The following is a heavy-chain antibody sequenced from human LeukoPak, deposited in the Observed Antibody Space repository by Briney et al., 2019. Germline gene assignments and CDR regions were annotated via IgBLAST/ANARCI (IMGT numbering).Heavy chain of an antibody. CDR2: IIPILGIA. CDR1: GVTFSSYT. CDR3: ARVRYNWNYAHDY. D-gene: IGHD1-7*01. J-gene: IGHJ4*02. Sequence: AASVKVSCKASGVTFSSYTISWVRQAPGQGLEWMGRIIPILGIANYAQKFQGRVTITADKSTSTAYMELSSLRSEDKAVYYCARVRYNWNYAHDYWGQGTLVTVSS. V-gene: IGHV1-69*02.